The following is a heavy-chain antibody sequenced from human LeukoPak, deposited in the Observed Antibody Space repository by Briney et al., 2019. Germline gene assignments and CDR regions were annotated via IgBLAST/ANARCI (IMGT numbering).Heavy chain of an antibody. CDR2: ISAYNGNT. J-gene: IGHJ6*03. CDR3: ARRLDSSSWGYYYYMDV. D-gene: IGHD6-13*01. V-gene: IGHV1-18*01. CDR1: GYTFTSYG. Sequence: GASVKVSCKASGYTFTSYGISWVRQAPGQGLEWMGWISAYNGNTNYAQKLQGRVTMTTDTSTSTAYVELRSLRSDDTAVYYCARRLDSSSWGYYYYMDVWGKGTTVTVSS.